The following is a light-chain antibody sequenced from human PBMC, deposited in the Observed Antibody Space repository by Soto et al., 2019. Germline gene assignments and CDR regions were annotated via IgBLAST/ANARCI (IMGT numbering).Light chain of an antibody. CDR2: EVS. CDR3: SSYTSSNTYV. CDR1: SSDVGSYSR. J-gene: IGLJ1*01. V-gene: IGLV2-18*02. Sequence: QSALTQPPSVSGSPGQSVTISCTGTSSDVGSYSRVSWYQQPPGTAPKLMIYEVSNRPSGVPDRFSGSKSGNTASLTISGLQHEDEADYYCSSYTSSNTYVFGTGTKVTVL.